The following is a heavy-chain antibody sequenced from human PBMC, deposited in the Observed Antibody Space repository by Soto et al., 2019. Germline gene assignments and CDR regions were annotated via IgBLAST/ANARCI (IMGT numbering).Heavy chain of an antibody. CDR2: ISTYNGDT. CDR3: ARAGAAPYYYYGMDV. CDR1: GYTFSTSG. D-gene: IGHD2-15*01. J-gene: IGHJ6*02. V-gene: IGHV1-18*01. Sequence: ASVKVSCKASGYTFSTSGMSWLRQAPGQGLEWMGWISTYNGDTNDAPKFQDRVTMTSDTSTSTVYMELRSLGSDDTAVYYCARAGAAPYYYYGMDVWGQGTRVTVSS.